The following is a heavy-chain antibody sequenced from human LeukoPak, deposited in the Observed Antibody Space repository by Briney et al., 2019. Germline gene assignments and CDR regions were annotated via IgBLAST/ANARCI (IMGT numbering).Heavy chain of an antibody. Sequence: GGSLRLSCAASGFTFSSYAMSWVRQAPGKGLEWVSGISGSGGSTNYADSVKGRFTISRDNSKNTLYLQMNNLRAEDTAVYYCAKDGDFWSGYFRDYWGQGTLVTVSS. CDR1: GFTFSSYA. CDR2: ISGSGGST. J-gene: IGHJ4*02. D-gene: IGHD3-3*01. CDR3: AKDGDFWSGYFRDY. V-gene: IGHV3-23*01.